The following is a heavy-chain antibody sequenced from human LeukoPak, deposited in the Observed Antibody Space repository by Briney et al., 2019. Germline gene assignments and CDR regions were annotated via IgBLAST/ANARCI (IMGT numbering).Heavy chain of an antibody. J-gene: IGHJ4*02. D-gene: IGHD3-3*01. V-gene: IGHV3-72*01. Sequence: GGSLRLSCAASGFTFSDHYMDWVRQAPGKGLEWVGRTSNKANSYTTEYAASVKGRFTISRDDSKNSLYLQMNSLKTEDTAVYYCARESTYYDFWSGLGDWGQGTLVTVSS. CDR2: TSNKANSYTT. CDR3: ARESTYYDFWSGLGD. CDR1: GFTFSDHY.